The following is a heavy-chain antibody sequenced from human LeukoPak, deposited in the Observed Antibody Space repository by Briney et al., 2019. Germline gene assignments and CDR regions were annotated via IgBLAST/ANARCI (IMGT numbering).Heavy chain of an antibody. J-gene: IGHJ4*02. CDR2: IRYDGSNE. D-gene: IGHD3-22*01. V-gene: IGHV3-30*02. CDR1: GFTFSSYG. Sequence: GGSLRLSCAASGFTFSSYGMHWVRQAPGKGLERVAFIRYDGSNEYYANSVKGRFTISRDNSKSTLYLQMNSLRPEDTAVYYCAKDQRITMIVVVTPFDDWGQGTLVTVSS. CDR3: AKDQRITMIVVVTPFDD.